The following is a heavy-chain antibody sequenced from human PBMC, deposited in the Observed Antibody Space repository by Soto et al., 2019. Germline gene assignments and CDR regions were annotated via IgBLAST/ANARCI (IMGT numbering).Heavy chain of an antibody. J-gene: IGHJ5*02. Sequence: SETLSLTSTVSGGSISSYDWSWIRQPPGKGLEWIGYIYYSGSTNYNPSLKSRVTISVDTSKNQFSLKLSSVTAADTAVYYCATSPYNELELRGWFDPWGQGTLVTVSS. CDR2: IYYSGST. CDR3: ATSPYNELELRGWFDP. V-gene: IGHV4-59*08. CDR1: GGSISSYD. D-gene: IGHD1-7*01.